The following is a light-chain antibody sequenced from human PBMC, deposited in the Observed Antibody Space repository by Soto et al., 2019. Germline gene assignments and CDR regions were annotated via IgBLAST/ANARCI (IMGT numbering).Light chain of an antibody. Sequence: DIQMTHSPSTLSSXVXXXXTXXXLASQSIFSWLAWYQQKPGKAPKLLIYAASSLQSGVPSRFSGSGSGTDFTLTISSLQPEDFATYYCQQSYSTPLTFGGGTKVDIK. CDR2: AAS. J-gene: IGKJ4*01. V-gene: IGKV1-39*01. CDR1: QSIFSW. CDR3: QQSYSTPLT.